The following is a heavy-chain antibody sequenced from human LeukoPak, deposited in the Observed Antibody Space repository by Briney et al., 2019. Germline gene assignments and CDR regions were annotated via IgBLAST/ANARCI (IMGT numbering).Heavy chain of an antibody. CDR1: GFTFSDYY. J-gene: IGHJ4*02. D-gene: IGHD3-3*01. CDR2: ISSSGSTI. Sequence: GGSLRLSCAASGFTFSDYYMSWIRQAPGKGLEWVSYISSSGSTIYYADSVKGRFTISRDNAKNSLYLQMNNLRAEDTAVYYCARAGWHYDFWSGYPTTNYFDYWGQGTLVTVSS. CDR3: ARAGWHYDFWSGYPTTNYFDY. V-gene: IGHV3-11*01.